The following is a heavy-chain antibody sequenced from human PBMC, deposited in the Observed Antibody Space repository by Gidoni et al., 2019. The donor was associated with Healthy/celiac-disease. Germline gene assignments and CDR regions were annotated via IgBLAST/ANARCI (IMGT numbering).Heavy chain of an antibody. D-gene: IGHD3-10*01. CDR3: ARAMVRGDFDY. Sequence: QVQLQESGPGLVKPSQTLSLTCTVPGGSISSGSYCWSWIRQPAGKGLEWIGRIYTSGSTNYNPSLKSRVTMSVDTSKNQFSLKLSSVTAADTAVYYCARAMVRGDFDYWGQGTLVTVSS. J-gene: IGHJ4*02. CDR2: IYTSGST. V-gene: IGHV4-61*02. CDR1: GGSISSGSYC.